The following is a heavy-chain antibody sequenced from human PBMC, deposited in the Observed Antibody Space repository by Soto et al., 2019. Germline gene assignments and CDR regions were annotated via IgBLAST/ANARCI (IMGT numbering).Heavy chain of an antibody. V-gene: IGHV1-2*04. CDR1: GYTFTGYY. J-gene: IGHJ4*02. Sequence: ASVKVSCKASGYTFTGYYMHWVRQAPGQGLEWMGWINPNSGGTNYAQKFQGWVTMTRDTSISTAYMELSRLRSDDTAVYYCAKNYDFWGGYYSPPKYYFDYGGQGPLVTAS. D-gene: IGHD3-3*01. CDR2: INPNSGGT. CDR3: AKNYDFWGGYYSPPKYYFDY.